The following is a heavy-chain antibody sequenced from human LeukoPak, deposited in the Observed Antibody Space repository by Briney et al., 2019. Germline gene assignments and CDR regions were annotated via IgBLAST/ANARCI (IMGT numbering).Heavy chain of an antibody. D-gene: IGHD4-17*01. CDR3: ARGPTTVTRAFDY. CDR2: INHSGST. V-gene: IGHV4-34*01. Sequence: QPSETLSLTCAVYGGSFSGYYWSWLRQPPGKGLEWIGEINHSGSTNYNPSLKSRVTISVDTSKNQFSLKLSSVTAADTAVYYCARGPTTVTRAFDYWGQGTLVTVSS. J-gene: IGHJ4*02. CDR1: GGSFSGYY.